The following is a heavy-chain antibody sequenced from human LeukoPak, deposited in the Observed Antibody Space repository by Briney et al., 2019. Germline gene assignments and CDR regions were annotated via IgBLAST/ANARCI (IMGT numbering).Heavy chain of an antibody. CDR2: IYYSGST. V-gene: IGHV4-30-4*08. J-gene: IGHJ3*02. Sequence: PSETLSLTRTVSGGSISSGDYYWSWIRQPPGKGLEWIGYIYYSGSTYYNPSLKSRVTISVDTSKNQFSLKLSSVTAADTAVYYCARGYCSSTSCSGGDAFDIWGQGTMVTVSS. D-gene: IGHD2-2*01. CDR1: GGSISSGDYY. CDR3: ARGYCSSTSCSGGDAFDI.